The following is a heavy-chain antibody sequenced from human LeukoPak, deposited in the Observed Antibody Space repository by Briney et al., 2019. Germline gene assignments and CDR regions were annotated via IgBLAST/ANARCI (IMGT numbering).Heavy chain of an antibody. D-gene: IGHD2-21*01. V-gene: IGHV3-23*01. CDR1: GFIFSPSA. Sequence: PGGSLRLSCAASGFIFSPSAMTWVRQAPGEGLECVASISADGTSTLSADSVKGRFTISRDNSKNTLYLLMNNLRIEDTAVYYCAKAAPCFLDHWGQGALVTVSS. CDR3: AKAAPCFLDH. J-gene: IGHJ4*02. CDR2: ISADGTST.